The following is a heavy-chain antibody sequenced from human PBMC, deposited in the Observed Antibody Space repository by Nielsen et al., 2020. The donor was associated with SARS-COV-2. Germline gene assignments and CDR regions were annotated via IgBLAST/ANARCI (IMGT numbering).Heavy chain of an antibody. CDR2: IHSDGRST. V-gene: IGHV3-74*01. Sequence: GESLKISCAASGFTFSNYWMHWVRRAPGKGLVWVSRIHSDGRSTSFADSVKGRFTISRDNAKNTLYLQMNSLRAEDTAVYYCAREGNIAVPGGDAFDIWGQGTMVTVSS. CDR1: GFTFSNYW. J-gene: IGHJ3*02. CDR3: AREGNIAVPGGDAFDI. D-gene: IGHD6-19*01.